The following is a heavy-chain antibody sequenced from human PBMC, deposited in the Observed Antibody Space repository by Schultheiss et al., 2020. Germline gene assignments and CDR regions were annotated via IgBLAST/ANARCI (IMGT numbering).Heavy chain of an antibody. Sequence: SQTLSLTCAISGDSVSSNSAAWNWIRQSPSRGLEWLGRTYYRSKWYNDYAVSVKSRITINPDTSKNQFSLQLNSVTPEDTAVYYCVNGEDASSSSDLDYWGQGTLVTVSS. J-gene: IGHJ4*02. D-gene: IGHD6-6*01. CDR2: TYYRSKWYN. CDR3: VNGEDASSSSDLDY. CDR1: GDSVSSNSAA. V-gene: IGHV6-1*01.